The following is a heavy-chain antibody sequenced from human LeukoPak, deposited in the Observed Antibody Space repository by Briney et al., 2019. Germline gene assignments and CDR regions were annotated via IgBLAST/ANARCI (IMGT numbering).Heavy chain of an antibody. J-gene: IGHJ4*02. V-gene: IGHV3-66*01. CDR2: IYSGGST. CDR3: ARVEGYCSGGSCYFGYFGY. D-gene: IGHD2-15*01. Sequence: GGSLRLSCAASGFTVSSNYMSWVRQAPGKGLEWVSVIYSGGSTYYADSVKGRFTISRDNSKNTLYLQMNSLRAEDTAVYYCARVEGYCSGGSCYFGYFGYWGQGTLVTVSS. CDR1: GFTVSSNY.